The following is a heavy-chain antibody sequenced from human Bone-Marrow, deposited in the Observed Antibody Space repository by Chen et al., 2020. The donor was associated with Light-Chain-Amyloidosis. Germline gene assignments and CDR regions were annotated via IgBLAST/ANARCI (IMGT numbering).Heavy chain of an antibody. Sequence: EVQXXXXGPEVKKPGESRKTSCKGSGYTFPNYWIGWVRQMPGKGLGWMGVIYPDDSDARYSPSFEGQVTISADKSITTAYLQWRSLKASDTAMYYCARRRDGYNFDYWGQGTLVTVSS. V-gene: IGHV5-51*01. J-gene: IGHJ4*02. CDR1: GYTFPNYW. D-gene: IGHD5-12*01. CDR3: ARRRDGYNFDY. CDR2: IYPDDSDA.